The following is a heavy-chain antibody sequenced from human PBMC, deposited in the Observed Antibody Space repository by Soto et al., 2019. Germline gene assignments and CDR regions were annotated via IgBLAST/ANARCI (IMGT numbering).Heavy chain of an antibody. CDR2: ISAYNGNT. D-gene: IGHD3-22*01. V-gene: IGHV1-18*04. CDR1: GYTFTSYG. Sequence: ASVKVSCKSSGYTFTSYGISWVRQAPGQGLDWMGWISAYNGNTNYAQKLQGRVTMTTDTSTSTAYMELRSLRSDDTAVYYCARDSPYYYDSSVGYYYYGMDVWGQGTTVTVSS. CDR3: ARDSPYYYDSSVGYYYYGMDV. J-gene: IGHJ6*02.